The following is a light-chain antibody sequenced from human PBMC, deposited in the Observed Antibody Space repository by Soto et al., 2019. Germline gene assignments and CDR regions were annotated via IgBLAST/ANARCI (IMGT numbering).Light chain of an antibody. J-gene: IGLJ1*01. V-gene: IGLV1-47*02. CDR2: SDN. Sequence: QSVLTQPPSASGTPGQRVTISCSGSRSNIGSNYLDWYQQLPGTAPKVLIYSDNRRPSGVPDRFSGSKSGTSASLAISGLRSEDEAEYYCATWDDSLSGYVFGTGTKVTVL. CDR1: RSNIGSNY. CDR3: ATWDDSLSGYV.